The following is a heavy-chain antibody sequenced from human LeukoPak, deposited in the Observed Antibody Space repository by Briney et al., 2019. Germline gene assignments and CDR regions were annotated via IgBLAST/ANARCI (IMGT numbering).Heavy chain of an antibody. D-gene: IGHD6-19*01. CDR2: ISGSGGST. CDR3: ARAVAGILHYYYYMDV. J-gene: IGHJ6*03. V-gene: IGHV3-23*01. CDR1: GFTFSNYV. Sequence: GGSLRLSCAASGFTFSNYVMSWVRQAPGKGLEWVSTISGSGGSTYYADSVKGRFTISRDNSKNTLYLQMNSLRAEDTALYYCARAVAGILHYYYYMDVWGKGTTVTVSS.